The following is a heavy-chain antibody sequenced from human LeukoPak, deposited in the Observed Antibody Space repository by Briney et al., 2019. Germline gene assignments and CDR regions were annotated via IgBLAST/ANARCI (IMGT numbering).Heavy chain of an antibody. D-gene: IGHD6-13*01. Sequence: GRSLRLSCAASGFTFSSYGMHWVRQAPGKGLEWVAFIRYDGSNKYYADSVKGRFTISRDNSKNTLYLQMNSLRAEDTAVYYCAKDGVAAAPLEYFQHWGQGTLVTVSS. CDR1: GFTFSSYG. J-gene: IGHJ1*01. CDR3: AKDGVAAAPLEYFQH. CDR2: IRYDGSNK. V-gene: IGHV3-30*02.